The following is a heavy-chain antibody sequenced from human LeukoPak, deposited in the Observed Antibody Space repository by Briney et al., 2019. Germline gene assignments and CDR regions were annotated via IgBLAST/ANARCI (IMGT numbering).Heavy chain of an antibody. CDR2: ISGSGGST. J-gene: IGHJ4*02. V-gene: IGHV3-23*01. D-gene: IGHD3-22*01. CDR3: AISPGSTMLVVRDSYFDY. Sequence: PGGSLRLSCAASGFTFSSYAMSWVRQAPGKGLEWVSAISGSGGSTYYADSVKGRFTISRDNSKNTLYLQMNSLRAEDTAVYYCAISPGSTMLVVRDSYFDYWGQGTLVTVSS. CDR1: GFTFSSYA.